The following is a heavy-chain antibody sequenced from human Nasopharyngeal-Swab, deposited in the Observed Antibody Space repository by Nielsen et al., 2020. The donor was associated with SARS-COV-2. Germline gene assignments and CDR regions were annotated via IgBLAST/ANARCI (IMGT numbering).Heavy chain of an antibody. V-gene: IGHV3-15*01. CDR2: IKSKTDGGTT. J-gene: IGHJ4*02. D-gene: IGHD1-26*01. CDR1: GFTFSNAW. Sequence: GESLKISCAASGFTFSNAWMSWVRQAPGKGLEWVGRIKSKTDGGTTDYAAPVKGRFTISRDDSKNTLYLQMNSLKTEDTAVHYCTTVNSMGAIDYWGQGTLVTVSS. CDR3: TTVNSMGAIDY.